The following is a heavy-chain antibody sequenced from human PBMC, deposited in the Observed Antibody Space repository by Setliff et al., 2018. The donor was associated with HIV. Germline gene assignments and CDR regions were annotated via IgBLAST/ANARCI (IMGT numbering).Heavy chain of an antibody. CDR1: GFSFSAHA. CDR2: VLRGGSPT. D-gene: IGHD1-1*01. Sequence: LRLSCTASGFSFSAHAMSWVRRAPGKGLEWLSVVLRGGSPTYYADSVKGRFTISRDDSKNTVYLEMTSLRAEDTAVYFCAKYTRGGSILYYMDVWGKGTTGTVSS. J-gene: IGHJ6*03. CDR3: AKYTRGGSILYYMDV. V-gene: IGHV3-23*03.